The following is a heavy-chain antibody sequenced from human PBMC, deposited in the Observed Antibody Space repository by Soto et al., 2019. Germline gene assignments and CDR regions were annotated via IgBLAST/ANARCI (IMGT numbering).Heavy chain of an antibody. CDR2: INPSGGST. V-gene: IGHV1-46*01. Sequence: QVQLVQSGAEVKKPGASVKVSCKASGYTFTSYYMHWVRQAPGQGLEWMGIINPSGGSTSYAQKFQGRVTMTRDTSTSTVYMELSSLRSEDTAVYYCARESSYGYGYYYYGMDVWGQGTTVTVSS. D-gene: IGHD5-18*01. CDR1: GYTFTSYY. J-gene: IGHJ6*02. CDR3: ARESSYGYGYYYYGMDV.